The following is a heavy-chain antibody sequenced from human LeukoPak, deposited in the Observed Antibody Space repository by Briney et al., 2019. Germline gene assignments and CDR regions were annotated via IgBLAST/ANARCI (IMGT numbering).Heavy chain of an antibody. V-gene: IGHV4-34*01. CDR2: INHSGST. CDR3: ARDCSGGSCYGAFDI. D-gene: IGHD2-15*01. CDR1: GGSFSGYY. Sequence: SETLSLTCAVYGGSFSGYYWSWIRQPPGKGLEWIWEINHSGSTNYNPSLKSRVTISVDTSKNQFSLKLSSVTAADTAVYYCARDCSGGSCYGAFDIWGQGTMVTVSS. J-gene: IGHJ3*02.